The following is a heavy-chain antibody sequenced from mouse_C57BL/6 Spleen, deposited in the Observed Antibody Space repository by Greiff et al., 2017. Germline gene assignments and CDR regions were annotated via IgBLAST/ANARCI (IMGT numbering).Heavy chain of an antibody. D-gene: IGHD1-1*01. CDR2: ISSGSSTI. V-gene: IGHV5-17*01. CDR1: GFTFSDYG. CDR3: ARQDYYDYAMDY. J-gene: IGHJ4*01. Sequence: EVKLMESGGGLVKPGGSLKLSCAASGFTFSDYGMHWVRQAPEKGLEWVAYISSGSSTIYYADTVKGRFTISRDNAKNTLFLQMTSLRSEDTAMYYCARQDYYDYAMDYWGQGTSVTVSS.